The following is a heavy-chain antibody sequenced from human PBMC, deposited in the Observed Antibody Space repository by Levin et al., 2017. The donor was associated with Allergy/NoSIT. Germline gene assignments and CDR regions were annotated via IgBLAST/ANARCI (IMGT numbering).Heavy chain of an antibody. J-gene: IGHJ3*02. CDR3: ARGGAGGHSYAYDAFDM. CDR1: GGSISTYF. CDR2: IYYSGTT. Sequence: SETLSLTCTVSGGSISTYFWSWIRQPPGKGLEWIGYIYYSGTTNYNPSLKSRVTMSVDTSKNQFSLKLTSVTAADTAVYYCARGGAGGHSYAYDAFDMWGQGTMVTVSS. V-gene: IGHV4-59*01. D-gene: IGHD5-18*01.